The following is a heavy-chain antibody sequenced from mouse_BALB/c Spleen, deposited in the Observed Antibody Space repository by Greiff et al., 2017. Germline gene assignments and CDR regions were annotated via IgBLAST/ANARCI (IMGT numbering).Heavy chain of an antibody. CDR3: TRDDYYGSSYDY. D-gene: IGHD1-1*01. J-gene: IGHJ2*01. V-gene: IGHV5-6-4*01. Sequence: EVKVVESGGGLVKPGGSLKLSCAASGFTFSSYTMSWVRQTPEKRLEWVATISSGGSYTYYPDSVKGRFTISRDNAKNTLYLQMSSLKSEDTAMYYCTRDDYYGSSYDYWGQGTTLTVSS. CDR2: ISSGGSYT. CDR1: GFTFSSYT.